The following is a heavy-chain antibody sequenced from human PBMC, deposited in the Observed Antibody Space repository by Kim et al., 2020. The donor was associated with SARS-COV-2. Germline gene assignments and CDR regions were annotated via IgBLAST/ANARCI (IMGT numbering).Heavy chain of an antibody. Sequence: SPPLSLTCAVYGGSFSGYYWSWIRQPPGKGLEWIGEINHSGSTNYNPSLKSRVTISVDTSKNQFSLKLSSVTAADTAVYYCARSEKAGNIAAAAYYWGQGTLVPVSS. CDR1: GGSFSGYY. J-gene: IGHJ4*02. CDR2: INHSGST. D-gene: IGHD6-13*01. CDR3: ARSEKAGNIAAAAYY. V-gene: IGHV4-34*01.